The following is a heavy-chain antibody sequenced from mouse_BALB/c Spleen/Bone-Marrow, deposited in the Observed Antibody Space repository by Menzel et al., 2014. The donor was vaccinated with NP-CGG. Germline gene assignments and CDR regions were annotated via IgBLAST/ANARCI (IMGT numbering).Heavy chain of an antibody. CDR2: IYPGDGDT. J-gene: IGHJ1*01. CDR3: ARSQGGYWYFNV. CDR1: GYAFSSYW. V-gene: IGHV1-80*01. Sequence: VQLQQSGAELVRPGSSVKISCEASGYAFSSYWMNWVKQRPGQGLEWIGQIYPGDGDTNYNGKFKGKATLTADKSSSTAYMQLSSLTSEDSAVYFCARSQGGYWYFNVWGAGTTVTVSS. D-gene: IGHD3-3*01.